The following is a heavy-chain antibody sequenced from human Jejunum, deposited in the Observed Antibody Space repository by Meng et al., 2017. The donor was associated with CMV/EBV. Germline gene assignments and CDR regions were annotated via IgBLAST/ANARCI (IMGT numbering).Heavy chain of an antibody. CDR3: AHYGAAEYFQD. CDR1: GLRFTNAW. D-gene: IGHD4-17*01. J-gene: IGHJ1*01. CDR2: IRSKDAGGTS. V-gene: IGHV3-15*01. Sequence: EVPVVECGGGLGVPGGSVTLSCADSGLRFTNAWMSWVRQSPGKDLEWVGRIRSKDAGGTSDYAAPVKGRFTISRDDSKNMLYLQMNSLKSEDTAVYYCAHYGAAEYFQDWGQGTLVTVSS.